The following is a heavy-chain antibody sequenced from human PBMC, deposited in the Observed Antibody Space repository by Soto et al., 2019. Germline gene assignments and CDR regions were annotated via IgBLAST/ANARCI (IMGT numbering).Heavy chain of an antibody. Sequence: QVQLQESGPGLVKPSQTLSLTCTVSGGSICSGGYYWSWIRQHPGKGLEWIGYIYYSGSTYYNPSLKSRVTISVDTSKNQFSLKLSSVTAADTAVYYCARQQYDILTGSHAFDIWGQGTMVTVSS. J-gene: IGHJ3*02. D-gene: IGHD3-9*01. V-gene: IGHV4-31*03. CDR3: ARQQYDILTGSHAFDI. CDR1: GGSICSGGYY. CDR2: IYYSGST.